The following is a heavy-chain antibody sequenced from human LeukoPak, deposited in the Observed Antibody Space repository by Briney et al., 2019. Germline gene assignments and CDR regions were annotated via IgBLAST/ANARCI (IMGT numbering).Heavy chain of an antibody. D-gene: IGHD2-21*02. Sequence: SETLSLTCTVSGGSISSDYWSWIRQPPGKGLEWIGYIYYSGSANYNPSLKSRAIISVGTSKNQFSLKLSSVTAADTAVYYCARVEADGGDDPRYYFDYWGQGTLVTVSS. V-gene: IGHV4-59*12. CDR2: IYYSGSA. CDR3: ARVEADGGDDPRYYFDY. J-gene: IGHJ4*02. CDR1: GGSISSDY.